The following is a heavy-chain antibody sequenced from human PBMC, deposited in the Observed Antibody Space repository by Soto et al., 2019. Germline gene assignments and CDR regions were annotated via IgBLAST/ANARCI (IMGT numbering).Heavy chain of an antibody. V-gene: IGHV1-8*01. CDR3: ARLKQDSAGA. J-gene: IGHJ5*02. Sequence: QVQLVQSGAEVKKPGASVKVSCKASGYTFTSYDINWVRLATGQGLEWMGWMNPNSGNTAYAQKFQGRVTMTRNTFISTVYMELSGDRSKDTVVYDCARLKQDSAGAWAQGTLGT. D-gene: IGHD2-15*01. CDR2: MNPNSGNT. CDR1: GYTFTSYD.